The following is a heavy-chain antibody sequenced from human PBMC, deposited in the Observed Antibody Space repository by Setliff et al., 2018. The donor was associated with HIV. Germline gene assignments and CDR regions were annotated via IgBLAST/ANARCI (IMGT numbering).Heavy chain of an antibody. V-gene: IGHV4-39*01. CDR3: ARQGSDYNFWGDAFAI. D-gene: IGHD3-3*01. CDR2: FYETGYT. Sequence: PSETLSLTCTVSGGSISSSSYYWGWIRQSPGKGLEWIGSFYETGYTYYNPSLKSRVTISVDTSKNQFSLKLSSVTAADTAVYYCARQGSDYNFWGDAFAIWGQGTMVT. CDR1: GGSISSSSYY. J-gene: IGHJ3*02.